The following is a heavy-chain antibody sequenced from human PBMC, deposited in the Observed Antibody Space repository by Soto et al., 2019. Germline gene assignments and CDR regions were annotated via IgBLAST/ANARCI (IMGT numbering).Heavy chain of an antibody. CDR2: IKQDGSEK. V-gene: IGHV3-7*05. CDR3: ARGYYDFWSGYYTVYYYGMDV. D-gene: IGHD3-3*01. CDR1: GFTFSSYW. J-gene: IGHJ6*02. Sequence: GGSLRLSCAASGFTFSSYWMSWVRQAPGKGLEWVANIKQDGSEKYYVDSVKGRFTISRDNAKNSLYLQMNSLRAEDTAVYYCARGYYDFWSGYYTVYYYGMDVWGQGTTVTVSS.